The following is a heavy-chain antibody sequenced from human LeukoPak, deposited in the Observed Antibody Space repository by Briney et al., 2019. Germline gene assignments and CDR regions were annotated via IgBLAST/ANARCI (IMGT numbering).Heavy chain of an antibody. CDR3: ARDRSGVAVAGGFDY. J-gene: IGHJ4*02. D-gene: IGHD6-19*01. Sequence: GGSLRLSCAASGFTVSSNYMSWVRQAPGKGLEWASVIYSGGSTYYADSVKGRFTISRDNSKNTLYLQMNSLRAEDTAVYYCARDRSGVAVAGGFDYWGQGTLVTVSS. CDR2: IYSGGST. CDR1: GFTVSSNY. V-gene: IGHV3-53*01.